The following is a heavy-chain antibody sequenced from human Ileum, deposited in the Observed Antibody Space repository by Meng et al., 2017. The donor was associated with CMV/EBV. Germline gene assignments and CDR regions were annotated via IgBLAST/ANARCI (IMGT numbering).Heavy chain of an antibody. V-gene: IGHV5-51*01. CDR2: IYPGDSDT. CDR1: LTTYC. Sequence: LTTYCICWVRQMPGKGLEWMGFIYPGDSDTRYSPSFQGQVTISADKSISTAYLHWTSLKTSDTAMYYCVRQRVEAVSATEFWYFDLWGPGTLVTVSS. D-gene: IGHD6-19*01. CDR3: VRQRVEAVSATEFWYFDL. J-gene: IGHJ2*01.